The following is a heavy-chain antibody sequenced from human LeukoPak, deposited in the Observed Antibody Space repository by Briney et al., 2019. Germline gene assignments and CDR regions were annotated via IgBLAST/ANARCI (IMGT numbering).Heavy chain of an antibody. J-gene: IGHJ4*02. V-gene: IGHV3-74*01. D-gene: IGHD3-16*01. CDR1: GFTFSSYW. Sequence: GGSLRLSCAAPGFTFSSYWMVRARQAPGKVLGWVCRINGAGSSTAYADSVEGRFTISRDNPKKPLYLQMIRLRDEDTAVYYCARGFWGWEVDYWGQGTLVTVSS. CDR2: INGAGSST. CDR3: ARGFWGWEVDY.